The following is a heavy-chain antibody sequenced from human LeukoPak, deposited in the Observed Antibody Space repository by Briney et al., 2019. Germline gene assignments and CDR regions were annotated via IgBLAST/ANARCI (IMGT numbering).Heavy chain of an antibody. D-gene: IGHD3-22*01. Sequence: PGGSLRLSCAASGFTFSSYAMSWVRQAPGKGLEWVSGISGSGGSTYYADPVKGRFTISRDNSKNTLYLQMNSLRADDTAVYYCARAEAYYDSSGYYDWGQGTLVTVSS. CDR2: ISGSGGST. V-gene: IGHV3-23*01. J-gene: IGHJ4*02. CDR1: GFTFSSYA. CDR3: ARAEAYYDSSGYYD.